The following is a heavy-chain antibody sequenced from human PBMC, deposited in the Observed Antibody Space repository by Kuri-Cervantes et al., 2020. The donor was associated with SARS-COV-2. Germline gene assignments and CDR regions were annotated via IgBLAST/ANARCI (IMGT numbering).Heavy chain of an antibody. D-gene: IGHD2-15*01. Sequence: GESLKISCKGSGYSFTSYWISWVRQMPGKGLEWMGRIDPSDSYTNYSPSFQGHVTITADKSISTAYLQWSSLKASDTAMYYCARRVGYYFDYWGQGTLVTVSS. CDR2: IDPSDSYT. V-gene: IGHV5-10-1*01. CDR3: ARRVGYYFDY. J-gene: IGHJ4*02. CDR1: GYSFTSYW.